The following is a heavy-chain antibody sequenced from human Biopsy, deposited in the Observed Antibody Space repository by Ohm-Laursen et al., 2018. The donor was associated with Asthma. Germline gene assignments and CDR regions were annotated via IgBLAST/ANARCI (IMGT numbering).Heavy chain of an antibody. V-gene: IGHV3-30*18. Sequence: SLRLSCTASGIVFRSHVMHWVGQAPGKGLECVAVVSYDGGVAHYADSMKGRFTISGDNAKSTLYLQMNRLRTDDTAVYYCAKRRGYSDLTDFDHWGQGTLVTVSS. D-gene: IGHD3-3*01. CDR1: GIVFRSHV. CDR2: VSYDGGVA. CDR3: AKRRGYSDLTDFDH. J-gene: IGHJ4*02.